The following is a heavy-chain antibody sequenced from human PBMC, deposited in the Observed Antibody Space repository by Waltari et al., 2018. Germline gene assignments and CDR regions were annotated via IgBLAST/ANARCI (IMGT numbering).Heavy chain of an antibody. CDR2: IIPILGIT. V-gene: IGHV1-69*10. CDR1: GDTFPTYS. J-gene: IGHJ4*02. D-gene: IGHD6-19*01. CDR3: ARSPKIAVAATGAFDY. Sequence: QVQLVQSGAEVQKPGSSVTVSCKASGDTFPTYSISWVRQAPGQGLEWMGGIIPILGITHYAEKFQGRVTITADKSTSTAYMELSTLRSDDTAVYYCARSPKIAVAATGAFDYWGQGTLVTASA.